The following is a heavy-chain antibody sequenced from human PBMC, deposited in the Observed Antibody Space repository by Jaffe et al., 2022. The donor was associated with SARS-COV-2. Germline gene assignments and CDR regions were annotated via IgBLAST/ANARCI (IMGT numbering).Heavy chain of an antibody. CDR3: ARLPPLIAVAGISCYFDY. D-gene: IGHD6-19*01. V-gene: IGHV3-48*01. CDR1: GFTFSSYS. J-gene: IGHJ4*02. Sequence: EVQLVESGGGLVQPGGSLRLSCAASGFTFSSYSMNWVRQAPGKGLEWVSYISSSSSTIYYADSVKGRFTISRDNAKNSLYLQMNSLRAEDTAVYYCARLPPLIAVAGISCYFDYWGQGTLVTVSS. CDR2: ISSSSSTI.